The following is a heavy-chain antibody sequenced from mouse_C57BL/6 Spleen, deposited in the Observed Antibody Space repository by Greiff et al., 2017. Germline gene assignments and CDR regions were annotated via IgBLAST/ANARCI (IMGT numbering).Heavy chain of an antibody. CDR2: IYPRSGDT. CDR3: ARGANVVHFDY. V-gene: IGHV1-80*01. Sequence: QVHLQQSGAELVKPGASVKLSCKASGYAFTSYWMNWVKQRPGQGLEWIGQIYPRSGDTDYNGKFKGKATLTADKSSSTAYMQLSSLTSEDSAVYFCARGANVVHFDYWGQGTMLTVSA. J-gene: IGHJ2*01. D-gene: IGHD1-1*01. CDR1: GYAFTSYW.